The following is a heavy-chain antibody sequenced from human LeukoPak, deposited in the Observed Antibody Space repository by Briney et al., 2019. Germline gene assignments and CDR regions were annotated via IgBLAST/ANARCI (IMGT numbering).Heavy chain of an antibody. Sequence: GALRLSRAASGFIFSSYGMHWVRQAPGKGLEWVAVISYDGSNKYYADSVKGRFTISRDNSKNTLYLQMNSLRAEDTAVYYCAKDISIVVVPAAVEIDYWGQGTLVTVSS. CDR1: GFIFSSYG. V-gene: IGHV3-30*18. J-gene: IGHJ4*02. CDR2: ISYDGSNK. D-gene: IGHD2-2*01. CDR3: AKDISIVVVPAAVEIDY.